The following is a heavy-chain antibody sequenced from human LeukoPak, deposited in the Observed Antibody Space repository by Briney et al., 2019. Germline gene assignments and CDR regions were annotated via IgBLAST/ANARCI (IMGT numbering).Heavy chain of an antibody. V-gene: IGHV4-34*01. D-gene: IGHD3-9*01. CDR2: INHSGST. Sequence: SETLSLTCAVYGGSFSGYYWSWIRQPPGKGLEWLGEINHSGSTNYNLSLKSRVTISVDTSKNQFSLKLSSVTAADTAVYYCARAGVRYFDWPYYFDYWGQGTLVTVSS. J-gene: IGHJ4*02. CDR1: GGSFSGYY. CDR3: ARAGVRYFDWPYYFDY.